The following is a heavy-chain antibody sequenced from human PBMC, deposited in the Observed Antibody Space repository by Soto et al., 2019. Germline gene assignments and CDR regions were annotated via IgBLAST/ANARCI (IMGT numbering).Heavy chain of an antibody. D-gene: IGHD6-19*01. CDR2: ISYDGSNK. J-gene: IGHJ3*02. CDR1: GFTFSSYA. V-gene: IGHV3-30-3*01. CDR3: ASIPSWYRAVAGRAFDI. Sequence: QVQLVESGGGVVQPGRSLRLSCAASGFTFSSYAMHWVRQAPGKGLEWVAVISYDGSNKYYADSVKGRFTISRDNSKNXXYLQMNSLRAEDTAVYYCASIPSWYRAVAGRAFDIWGQGTMVTVSS.